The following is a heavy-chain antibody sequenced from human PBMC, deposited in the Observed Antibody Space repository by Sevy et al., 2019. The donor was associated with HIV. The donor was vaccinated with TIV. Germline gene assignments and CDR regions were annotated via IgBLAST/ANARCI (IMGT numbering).Heavy chain of an antibody. V-gene: IGHV1-3*01. CDR2: INAGNGNT. CDR1: GYTFTSYA. CDR3: ARARRDCTNGVCYTKYAFDI. J-gene: IGHJ3*02. Sequence: ASVKVSCKASGYTFTSYAMHWVRQAPGQRLEWMGWINAGNGNTKYSQKFQGRDTITRDTSASTAYMELSSLRSEDTAVYYCARARRDCTNGVCYTKYAFDIWGQGTMVTVSS. D-gene: IGHD2-8*01.